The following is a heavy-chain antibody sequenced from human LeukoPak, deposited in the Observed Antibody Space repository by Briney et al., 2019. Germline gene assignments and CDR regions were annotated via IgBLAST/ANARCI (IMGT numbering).Heavy chain of an antibody. D-gene: IGHD3-3*01. J-gene: IGHJ5*02. CDR2: VYYTGLT. Sequence: SETLSLTCTVSGGSINSFYWSWIRQPPGKGLERIGYVYYTGLTDYNPSPKSRVTISVDASKNQFSLSLSSLTAADTAVYYCARDHGFWSGPKTGFDPWGQGTLVTVSS. CDR3: ARDHGFWSGPKTGFDP. CDR1: GGSINSFY. V-gene: IGHV4-59*01.